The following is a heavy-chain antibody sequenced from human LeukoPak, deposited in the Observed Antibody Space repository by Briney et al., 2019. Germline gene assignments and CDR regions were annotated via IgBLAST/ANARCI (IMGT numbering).Heavy chain of an antibody. CDR1: GFTFSNYA. CDR2: ISNDGSTI. Sequence: GGSLRLSCAASGFTFSNYAMHWVRQAPGGGLECMAFISNDGSTIWYADSVNGRFTISRDNSKNTLSLQMSSLRAEDTAVYYCARDAHAFNMWGQGTMVTVSS. CDR3: ARDAHAFNM. V-gene: IGHV3-30-3*01. J-gene: IGHJ3*02.